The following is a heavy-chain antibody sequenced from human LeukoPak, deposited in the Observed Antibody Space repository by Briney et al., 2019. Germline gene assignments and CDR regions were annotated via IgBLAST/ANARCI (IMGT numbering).Heavy chain of an antibody. V-gene: IGHV3-9*01. CDR2: ISWNSGSI. CDR3: AKGNCGGDCYYYYMDV. Sequence: PGGSLRLSCAASGFTFDDYAMHWVRQAPGKGLEWVSGISWNSGSIGYADSVKGRFTISRDNAKNSLYLQMNSLRAEDTALYYCAKGNCGGDCYYYYMDVWGKGTTVTISS. J-gene: IGHJ6*03. CDR1: GFTFDDYA. D-gene: IGHD2-21*01.